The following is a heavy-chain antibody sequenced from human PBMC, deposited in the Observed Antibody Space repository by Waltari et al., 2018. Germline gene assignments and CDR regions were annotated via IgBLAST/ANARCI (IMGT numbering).Heavy chain of an antibody. D-gene: IGHD6-6*01. CDR3: AKGTYSSSDFDY. CDR2: ISGSGGST. V-gene: IGHV3-23*04. J-gene: IGHJ4*02. CDR1: GFTFSGSA. Sequence: EVQLVESGGGLVQPGGSLRLSCAASGFTFSGSAMTGVRQAPGKGLEWVSAISGSGGSTYYADSVKGRFTISRDNSKNTLYLQMNSLRAEDTAVYYCAKGTYSSSDFDYWGQGTLVTVSS.